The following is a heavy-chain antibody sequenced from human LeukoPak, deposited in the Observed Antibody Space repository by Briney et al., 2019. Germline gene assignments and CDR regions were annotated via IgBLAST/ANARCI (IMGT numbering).Heavy chain of an antibody. CDR3: ARISRLRSYYYYGMDV. D-gene: IGHD4-17*01. V-gene: IGHV4-34*01. J-gene: IGHJ6*02. Sequence: KPSETLSLTCAVYAGSFSGYYWSWIRQPPGKGLEWIGEINHSGSTNYNPSLKSRVTISVDTSKNQFSLKLSSVTAADTAVYYCARISRLRSYYYYGMDVWGQGTTVTVSS. CDR1: AGSFSGYY. CDR2: INHSGST.